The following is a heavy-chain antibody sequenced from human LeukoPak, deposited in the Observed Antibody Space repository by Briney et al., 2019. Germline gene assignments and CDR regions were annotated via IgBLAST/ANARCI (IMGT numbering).Heavy chain of an antibody. CDR3: ARIGYSSSWTPGHY. Sequence: ASVKVSCKASGYTFTGYYMHWVRQAPGQGLEWMGWISAYNGNTNYAQKIQGRVTMTTDTSTSTAYMELRSLRSDDTAVYYCARIGYSSSWTPGHYWGQGTLVTVSS. CDR2: ISAYNGNT. V-gene: IGHV1-18*04. CDR1: GYTFTGYY. D-gene: IGHD6-13*01. J-gene: IGHJ4*02.